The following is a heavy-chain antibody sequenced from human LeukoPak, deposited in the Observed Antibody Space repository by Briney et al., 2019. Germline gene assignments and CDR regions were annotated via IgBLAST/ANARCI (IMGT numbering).Heavy chain of an antibody. V-gene: IGHV4-59*01. CDR1: GDFITAYY. J-gene: IGHJ4*02. Sequence: PSETLSLTCTVSGDFITAYYCSWIRQPPGKGLECIGYVYYSGSTEYNPSFRSRVPIPLETSKTHFSLNLTSVPAADTAVDYCAGNTGTVFDYWGQGALVTVSS. CDR2: VYYSGST. CDR3: AGNTGTVFDY. D-gene: IGHD7-27*01.